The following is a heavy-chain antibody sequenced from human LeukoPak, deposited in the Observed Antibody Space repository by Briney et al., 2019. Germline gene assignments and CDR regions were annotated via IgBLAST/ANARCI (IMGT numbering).Heavy chain of an antibody. J-gene: IGHJ3*02. CDR2: ISNEGTTT. CDR3: ARGWFGPDS. D-gene: IGHD3-10*01. CDR1: GFTFGGRS. Sequence: GESLRLSCAASGFTFGGRSMHWVRQAPGKGLVWISGISNEGTTTNYADSVKGRFTISRDNAKNTLYLQMKSLRAEDTAVYYCARGWFGPDSWDQGTVVTVSS. V-gene: IGHV3-74*01.